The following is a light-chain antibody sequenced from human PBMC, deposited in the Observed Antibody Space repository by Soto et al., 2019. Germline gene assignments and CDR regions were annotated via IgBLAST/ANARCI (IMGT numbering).Light chain of an antibody. V-gene: IGLV2-23*01. CDR1: NSDVGIYNL. CDR3: CSYTSNTVV. J-gene: IGLJ2*01. Sequence: QSALTQPASVSGSPGQSITVSCTGINSDVGIYNLVSWYQHHPGKAPKLVIYEGTKRPSGVSSRFSGSKSGNTASLTISGLQAEDEGDCYCCSYTSNTVVFGGGTKLTVL. CDR2: EGT.